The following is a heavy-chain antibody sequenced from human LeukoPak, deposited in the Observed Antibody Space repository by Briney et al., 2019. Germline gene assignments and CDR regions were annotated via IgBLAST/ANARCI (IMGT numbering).Heavy chain of an antibody. J-gene: IGHJ4*02. CDR3: ASYVISGSYFDY. D-gene: IGHD1-26*01. V-gene: IGHV3-30-3*01. CDR1: GFTFSSYA. Sequence: GRSLRLSCAASGFTFSSYAMHWVRQAPGKGLEWVAVISYDGSNKYYADSVKGRFTISRDNSKNTLYLQMNSLRAEDTAVYYCASYVISGSYFDYWGQGTLGTVSS. CDR2: ISYDGSNK.